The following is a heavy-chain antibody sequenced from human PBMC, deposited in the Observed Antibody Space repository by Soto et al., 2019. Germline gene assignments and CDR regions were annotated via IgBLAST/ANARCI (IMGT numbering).Heavy chain of an antibody. CDR1: GFTFSSYG. CDR3: ASEYCSGGSCYYYGMDV. J-gene: IGHJ6*02. CDR2: IWYDGSNK. D-gene: IGHD2-15*01. V-gene: IGHV3-33*01. Sequence: GGSLRLSCAASGFTFSSYGMHWVRQAPGKGVEWVAVIWYDGSNKYYADSVKGRFTISRANSKNTRYLLMNSLRAEDTAVYYCASEYCSGGSCYYYGMDVWGQGTTVTVSS.